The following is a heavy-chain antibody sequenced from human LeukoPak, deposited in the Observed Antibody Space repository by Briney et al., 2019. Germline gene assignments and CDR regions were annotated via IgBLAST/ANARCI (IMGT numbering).Heavy chain of an antibody. V-gene: IGHV4-39*07. J-gene: IGHJ4*02. D-gene: IGHD6-13*01. CDR3: ARSATAAGHEFDY. Sequence: SETLSLTCTVSGGSISSSSYYWGWIRQPPGKGLEWIGSIYYSGSTYYNPSLKSRVTISVDTSKNQFSLKLSSVTAADTAVYCCARSATAAGHEFDYWGQGTLVTVSS. CDR1: GGSISSSSYY. CDR2: IYYSGST.